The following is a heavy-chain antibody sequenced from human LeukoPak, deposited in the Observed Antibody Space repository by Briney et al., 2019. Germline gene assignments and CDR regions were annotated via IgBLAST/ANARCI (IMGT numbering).Heavy chain of an antibody. J-gene: IGHJ6*03. CDR2: IIPIFGTA. CDR3: ARSREYQLLYYMDV. CDR1: GGTFSSYA. V-gene: IGHV1-69*13. Sequence: EASVKVSCKASGGTFSSYAISWVRQAPGQGLEWMGGIIPIFGTANYAQKFQGRVTITADESTSTAYMELSSLRSEDTAVYYCARSREYQLLYYMDVWGKGTTVTVSS. D-gene: IGHD2-2*01.